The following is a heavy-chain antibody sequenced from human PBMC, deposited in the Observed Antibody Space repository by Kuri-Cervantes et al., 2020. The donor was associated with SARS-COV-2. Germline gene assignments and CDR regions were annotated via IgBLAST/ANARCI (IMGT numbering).Heavy chain of an antibody. CDR1: GDSISSYF. CDR2: IYHSGST. Sequence: SETLSLTCTVSGDSISSYFWSWVRQPAGKGLEWIGSIYHSGSTYYNPSLKSRVTISVDTSKNQFSLKLSSVTAADTAVYYCARSKSWRWFDPWGRGTLVTVSS. V-gene: IGHV4-4*07. CDR3: ARSKSWRWFDP. J-gene: IGHJ5*02. D-gene: IGHD3-3*01.